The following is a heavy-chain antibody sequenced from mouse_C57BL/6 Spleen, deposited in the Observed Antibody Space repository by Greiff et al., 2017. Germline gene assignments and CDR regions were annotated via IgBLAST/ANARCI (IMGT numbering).Heavy chain of an antibody. CDR1: GFNIKDDY. Sequence: VHVKQSGAELVRPGASVKLSCTASGFNIKDDYMHWVKQRPEQGLEWIGWIDPENGDTEYASKFQGKATIPADTSSNTAYLQLSSLTSEDTAVYYCTGANFYFDYWGQGTTLTVSS. CDR2: IDPENGDT. V-gene: IGHV14-4*01. J-gene: IGHJ2*01. CDR3: TGANFYFDY. D-gene: IGHD3-1*01.